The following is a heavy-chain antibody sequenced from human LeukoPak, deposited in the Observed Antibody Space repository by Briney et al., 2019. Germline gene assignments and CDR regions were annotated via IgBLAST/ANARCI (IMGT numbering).Heavy chain of an antibody. J-gene: IGHJ5*02. V-gene: IGHV6-1*01. CDR1: GDSVSSNSAA. Sequence: SQTLSLTCAISGDSVSSNSAAWNWIRQSPSRGLEWLGRTYYRSKWYNDYAVSVKSRITINPDTSKNQFSLQLNSVTPEDTAVYYCAIEKYYYGSGSYRGSFDPWGQGTLVTVSS. D-gene: IGHD3-10*01. CDR3: AIEKYYYGSGSYRGSFDP. CDR2: TYYRSKWYN.